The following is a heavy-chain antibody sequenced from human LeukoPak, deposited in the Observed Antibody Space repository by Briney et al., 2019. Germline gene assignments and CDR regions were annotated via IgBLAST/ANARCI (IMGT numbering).Heavy chain of an antibody. CDR3: ARQAGYYDFSNPHHLVRGTPGVFDI. CDR2: VYPDDSDT. J-gene: IGHJ3*02. CDR1: GYSFTSYW. Sequence: GESLKISCKGSGYSFTSYWIGWVRQMSGEGLEWMGMVYPDDSDTRYGPSFEGQVAFSVDRSTNTAYLQWNSLKASDTAIYYCARQAGYYDFSNPHHLVRGTPGVFDIWGQGTVVAVSS. D-gene: IGHD3-3*01. V-gene: IGHV5-51*01.